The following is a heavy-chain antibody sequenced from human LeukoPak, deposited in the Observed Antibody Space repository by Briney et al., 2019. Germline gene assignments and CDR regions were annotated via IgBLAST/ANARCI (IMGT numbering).Heavy chain of an antibody. V-gene: IGHV4-39*01. CDR3: ARGRMSAFDI. J-gene: IGHJ3*02. Sequence: SETLSLTCTVSGGSTSSSDYYWGWIRQPPDEGLEWIASIRYSGNTYHNPSLKSRVTISVDTSKNQFSLKVNSVTAADTAVYYCARGRMSAFDIWNQGTLVTVSS. CDR2: IRYSGNT. CDR1: GGSTSSSDYY.